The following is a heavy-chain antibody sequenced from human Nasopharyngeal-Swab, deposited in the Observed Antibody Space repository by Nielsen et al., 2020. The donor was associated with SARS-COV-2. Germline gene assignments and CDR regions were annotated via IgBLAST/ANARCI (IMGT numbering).Heavy chain of an antibody. CDR1: GGSFSGYY. CDR2: INHSGST. CDR3: ARYCSSTSCSLGMDV. D-gene: IGHD2-2*01. J-gene: IGHJ6*02. Sequence: SETLSLTCAVYGGSFSGYYWSWIRQPPGKGLEWIGEINHSGSTNYNPSLKSRVTISVGTSKNQFSLKLSSVTAADTAVYYCARYCSSTSCSLGMDVWGQGTTVTVSS. V-gene: IGHV4-34*01.